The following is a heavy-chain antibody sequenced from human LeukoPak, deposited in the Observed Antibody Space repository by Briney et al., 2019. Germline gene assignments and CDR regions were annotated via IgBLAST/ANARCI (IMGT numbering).Heavy chain of an antibody. V-gene: IGHV3-7*02. J-gene: IGHJ4*02. CDR3: ARGRGGSW. D-gene: IGHD1-26*01. Sequence: GGSLRLSCATSGFTFSSYWMSWVRQTPGKGLEWVANIKEDGSDKYYVDSVKGRFTISRDNAENSLYLQMNSLRAEDTAVYYCARGRGGSWWGQGTLVTVSS. CDR2: IKEDGSDK. CDR1: GFTFSSYW.